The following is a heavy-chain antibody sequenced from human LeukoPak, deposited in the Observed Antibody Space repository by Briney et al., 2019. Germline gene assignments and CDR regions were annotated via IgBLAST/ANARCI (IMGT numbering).Heavy chain of an antibody. D-gene: IGHD6-19*01. CDR3: AKDVEGWRQWLAPKVFDY. CDR2: ISDRGVNT. CDR1: GFFFSGFA. V-gene: IGHV3-23*01. Sequence: GGSLRLSCAASGFFFSGFAMSWVRQAPGKGLDWVSTISDRGVNTYYADSVKGRFTISRDNSKNTLYLQMNSLRAEDTAVYYCAKDVEGWRQWLAPKVFDYWGQGTLVTVSS. J-gene: IGHJ4*02.